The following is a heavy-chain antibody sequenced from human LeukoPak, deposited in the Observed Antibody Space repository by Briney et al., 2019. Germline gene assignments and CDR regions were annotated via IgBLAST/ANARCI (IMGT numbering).Heavy chain of an antibody. V-gene: IGHV4-4*02. J-gene: IGHJ3*02. Sequence: KPSETLSLTCAVSGGSINITNWWSWVRQPPGKGLEWIGGIHHTGGTNYNPSLKSRVTISLEKSKNQFSVKLSSVTAADTAVYYCAREHIAADTRDAFDIWGQGTMVTVSS. CDR1: GGSINITNW. CDR3: AREHIAADTRDAFDI. D-gene: IGHD6-13*01. CDR2: IHHTGGT.